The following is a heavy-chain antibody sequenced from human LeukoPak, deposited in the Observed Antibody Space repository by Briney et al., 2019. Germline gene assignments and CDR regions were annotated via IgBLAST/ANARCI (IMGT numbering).Heavy chain of an antibody. J-gene: IGHJ4*02. CDR2: ISVSGGST. Sequence: GGSLRLSCAASGFTFSSYAMSWVRQAPGKGLEWVSAISVSGGSTYYADSVKGRFTISRDNSRNTLYLQMNSLRAEDTAVYYCAKGGSFYYDTSGYLYWGQGTLVTVSS. V-gene: IGHV3-23*01. D-gene: IGHD3-22*01. CDR1: GFTFSSYA. CDR3: AKGGSFYYDTSGYLY.